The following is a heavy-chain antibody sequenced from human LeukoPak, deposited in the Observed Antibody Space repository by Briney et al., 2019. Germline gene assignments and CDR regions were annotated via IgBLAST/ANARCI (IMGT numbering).Heavy chain of an antibody. V-gene: IGHV3-21*01. CDR2: ISSSSNYI. CDR1: GVTFSSYS. D-gene: IGHD3-9*01. J-gene: IGHJ4*02. CDR3: ARVQSGILTGYIDY. Sequence: PGGSLRLSCAASGVTFSSYSMNWVRQAPGKGLQWVSSISSSSNYIHYADSVKGRFTISRDNAKNSLYLQMNSLRAEDTAVYYCARVQSGILTGYIDYWGQGTLVTVSS.